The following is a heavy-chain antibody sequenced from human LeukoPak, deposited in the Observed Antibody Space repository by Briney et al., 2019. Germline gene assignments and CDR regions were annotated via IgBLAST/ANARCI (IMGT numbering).Heavy chain of an antibody. V-gene: IGHV1-3*01. Sequence: ASVKVSCKASGYTFTSYAMDWVRQAPGQRLEWMGWINAGNGNTKYSQKFQGRVTITRGTSASTAYMELSSLRSEDTAVYYCARDSNGDYFDYWGQGTLVTVSS. D-gene: IGHD4-17*01. CDR1: GYTFTSYA. CDR3: ARDSNGDYFDY. J-gene: IGHJ4*02. CDR2: INAGNGNT.